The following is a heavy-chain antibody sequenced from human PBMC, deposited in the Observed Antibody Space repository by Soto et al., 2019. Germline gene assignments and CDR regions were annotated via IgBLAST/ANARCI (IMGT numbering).Heavy chain of an antibody. Sequence: EVQLLESGGGLVQPGGSLRLSCAASGFTFSSYAMRWVRQAPVKGLEWVSAISGSGGSTYYADSVKGRCTISSDNSKNTLYLQMNSLRAEDTAVYYCARRGSGSYYDYWGQGTLVTVSS. CDR3: ARRGSGSYYDY. V-gene: IGHV3-23*01. CDR2: ISGSGGST. D-gene: IGHD1-26*01. CDR1: GFTFSSYA. J-gene: IGHJ4*02.